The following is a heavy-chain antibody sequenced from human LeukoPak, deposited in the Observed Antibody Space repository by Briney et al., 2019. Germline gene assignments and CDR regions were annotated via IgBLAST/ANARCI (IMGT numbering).Heavy chain of an antibody. V-gene: IGHV3-23*01. J-gene: IGHJ4*02. Sequence: PGGSLRLSCAASGFTFSSYAMSWVRQAPGRGLEWVAGLSGTGGSTYYADCVEGPSTMSRDNSQNTLYLQIKSLRADDKAAYHCVSSSSWYYFESSGQGTLVTASS. CDR1: GFTFSSYA. CDR3: VSSSSWYYFES. CDR2: LSGTGGST. D-gene: IGHD6-13*01.